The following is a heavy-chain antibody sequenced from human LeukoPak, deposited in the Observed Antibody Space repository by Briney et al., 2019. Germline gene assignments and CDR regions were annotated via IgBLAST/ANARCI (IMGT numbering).Heavy chain of an antibody. CDR1: GFTFNNYA. V-gene: IGHV3-23*01. J-gene: IGHJ5*01. CDR3: AKEPREYCSSTSCPNWFDS. Sequence: GGSLRLSCAASGFTFNNYAMSWVRQAPGKGLEWVSAISASGGTTYYADSVKGRFTISRDNSENTLFLQMNSLRAEDTAVYYCAKEPREYCSSTSCPNWFDSWGQGTLDTVSS. D-gene: IGHD2-2*01. CDR2: ISASGGTT.